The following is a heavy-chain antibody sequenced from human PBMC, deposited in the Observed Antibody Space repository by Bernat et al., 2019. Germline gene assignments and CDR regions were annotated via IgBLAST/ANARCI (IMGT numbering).Heavy chain of an antibody. CDR3: AKILSQVDYYWYGADV. Sequence: VQLVESGGGLVKPGGSLRLSCAASGFTFSSYDMIWVRQAPGKGLEWVSGISGGGDRTYDADSVKGRFTISRDNSKNTLSLQMNSLRAEDTAVYYCAKILSQVDYYWYGADVWGQGTTVTVSS. CDR1: GFTFSSYD. CDR2: ISGGGDRT. V-gene: IGHV3-23*04. J-gene: IGHJ6*02. D-gene: IGHD2-15*01.